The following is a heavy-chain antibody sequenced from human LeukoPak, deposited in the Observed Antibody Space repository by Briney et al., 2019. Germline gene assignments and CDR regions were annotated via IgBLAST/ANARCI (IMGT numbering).Heavy chain of an antibody. CDR3: ARDLEHYYDSSGYRY. CDR1: GITLSNYG. CDR2: ISDSGGRT. D-gene: IGHD3-22*01. Sequence: GGSLRLSCAVSGITLSNYGMSWVRQVPGKGLEWVAGISDSGGRTNYADSVKGRFTISRDNSKNTLYLQMNSLRAEDTAVYYCARDLEHYYDSSGYRYWGQGTLVTVSS. J-gene: IGHJ4*02. V-gene: IGHV3-23*01.